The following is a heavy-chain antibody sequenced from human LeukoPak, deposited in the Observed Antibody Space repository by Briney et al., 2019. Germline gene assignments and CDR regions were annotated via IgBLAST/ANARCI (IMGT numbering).Heavy chain of an antibody. CDR2: IIPIFGTA. D-gene: IGHD2-15*01. Sequence: SVTVSCTASGGTFSSYAISWVRQAPGQGLEWMGGIIPIFGTANYAQKFQGRVTITADESTSTAYMELSSLRSEDTAVYYCARGNCSGGSCYLSDYYYGMDVWGQGTTVAVSS. CDR3: ARGNCSGGSCYLSDYYYGMDV. V-gene: IGHV1-69*13. J-gene: IGHJ6*02. CDR1: GGTFSSYA.